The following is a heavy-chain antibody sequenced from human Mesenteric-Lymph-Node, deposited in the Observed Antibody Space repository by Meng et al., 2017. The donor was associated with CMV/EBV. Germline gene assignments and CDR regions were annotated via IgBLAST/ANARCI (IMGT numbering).Heavy chain of an antibody. D-gene: IGHD6-13*01. J-gene: IGHJ5*02. V-gene: IGHV1-69*02. CDR1: GGTFSSYT. CDR2: IILILGIA. CDR3: AGGIAAAGSRWFDP. Sequence: QVQLVQSGAEVKTPGPSVRVACRASGGTFSSYTISWVRQAPGQGLEWMGRIILILGIANYAQKFQGRVTITADKSTSTAYMELSSLRSEDTAVYYCAGGIAAAGSRWFDPWGQGTLVTVSS.